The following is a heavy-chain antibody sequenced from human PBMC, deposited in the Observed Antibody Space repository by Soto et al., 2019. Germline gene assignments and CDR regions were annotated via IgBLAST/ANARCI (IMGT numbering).Heavy chain of an antibody. CDR3: ARDGATEKLLSYGMDV. D-gene: IGHD5-12*01. Sequence: PSETLSLTCTVSGGSIGHYYWSWIRRPPGRGLQWIGYVYHTGTTTYSPSLKSRVTISVDTSKNQVSLRLNSVTAADTAVYYCARDGATEKLLSYGMDVWGPGTAVTVSS. J-gene: IGHJ6*02. V-gene: IGHV4-59*01. CDR2: VYHTGTT. CDR1: GGSIGHYY.